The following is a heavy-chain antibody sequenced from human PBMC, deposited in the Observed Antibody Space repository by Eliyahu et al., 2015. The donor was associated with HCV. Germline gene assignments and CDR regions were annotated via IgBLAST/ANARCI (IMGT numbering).Heavy chain of an antibody. J-gene: IGHJ4*02. V-gene: IGHV3-23*01. CDR3: AREHPVCGGDCNSLIDY. D-gene: IGHD2-21*02. CDR1: GFTFSXSS. CDR2: INGRGSTT. Sequence: EVHLLESGGGLVQPGGSLRLSCAASGFTFSXSSMTWVRQAPGKGLEWVAVINGRGSTTYYADSVKGRFTISRDNFRNTVYLQINSLRGEDTAVYFCAREHPVCGGDCNSLIDYWGQGTLVTVSS.